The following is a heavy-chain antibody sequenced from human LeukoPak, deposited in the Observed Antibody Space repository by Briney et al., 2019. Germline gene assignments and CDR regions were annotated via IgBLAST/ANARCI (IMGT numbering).Heavy chain of an antibody. V-gene: IGHV7-4-1*02. CDR3: ARGGYDILTGYHRYYYYGMDV. J-gene: IGHJ6*02. D-gene: IGHD3-9*01. CDR2: INTNTGNP. Sequence: ASVKVSCKASGYTFTSYAMNWVRQAPGQGLEWMGWINTNTGNPTYAQGFTGRFVFSLDTSVSTAYLQISSLKAEDTAVYFCARGGYDILTGYHRYYYYGMDVWGQGTTVTVSS. CDR1: GYTFTSYA.